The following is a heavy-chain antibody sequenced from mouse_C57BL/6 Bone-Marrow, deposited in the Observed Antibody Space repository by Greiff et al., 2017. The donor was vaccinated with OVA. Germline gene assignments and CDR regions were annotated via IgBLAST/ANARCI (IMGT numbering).Heavy chain of an antibody. V-gene: IGHV1-69*01. Sequence: QVQLQQPGAELVMPGASVKLSCKASGYTFTSYWMHWVKQWPGQGLEWIGEIDPSDSYTNYNQKFKGKSTLTVDKSSSTAYMQLSSLTSEDTAVYYCARYDYDGTFDYWGQGTTLTVSS. CDR3: ARYDYDGTFDY. J-gene: IGHJ2*01. D-gene: IGHD2-4*01. CDR1: GYTFTSYW. CDR2: IDPSDSYT.